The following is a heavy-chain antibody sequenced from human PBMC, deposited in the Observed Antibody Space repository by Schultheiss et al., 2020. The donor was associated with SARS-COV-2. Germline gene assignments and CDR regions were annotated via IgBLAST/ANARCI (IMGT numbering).Heavy chain of an antibody. CDR1: GFTFSSYG. D-gene: IGHD3-22*01. V-gene: IGHV3-33*01. J-gene: IGHJ4*02. Sequence: GESLKISCAASGFTFSSYGMHWVRQAPGKGLEWVAIIWYDGSKKYYADSVKGRFTISRDNSKSTLYLQMNSLRAEDTAVYFCARGIVVFDYWGQGTLVTVSS. CDR3: ARGIVVFDY. CDR2: IWYDGSKK.